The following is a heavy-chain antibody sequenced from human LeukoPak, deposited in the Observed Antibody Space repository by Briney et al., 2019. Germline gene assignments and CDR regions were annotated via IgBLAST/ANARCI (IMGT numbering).Heavy chain of an antibody. CDR1: GITFSSYG. Sequence: GRSLTLSRAASGITFSSYGMHWVRQAPGKGLEWVSAISSNGGGTFYADSVKGQFTISRDNSQNTLYLQMNSLRAEDTAIYYCAKHYGSGTYYNYLDYWGQGTLVTVSS. CDR3: AKHYGSGTYYNYLDY. V-gene: IGHV3-23*01. J-gene: IGHJ4*02. CDR2: ISSNGGGT. D-gene: IGHD3-10*01.